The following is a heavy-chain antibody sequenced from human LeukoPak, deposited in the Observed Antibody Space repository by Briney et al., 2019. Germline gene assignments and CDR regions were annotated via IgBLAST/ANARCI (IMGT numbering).Heavy chain of an antibody. CDR2: IYYSGST. CDR1: GGSISSGDYY. V-gene: IGHV4-30-4*01. Sequence: SETLSLTCTVSGGSISSGDYYWSWIRQPPGKGLEWIGYIYYSGSTYYNPSLKSRVTTSVDTSKNQFSLKLSSVTAADTAVYYCARRRATDPYYYYMDVWGKGTTVTVSS. J-gene: IGHJ6*03. D-gene: IGHD2-21*02. CDR3: ARRRATDPYYYYMDV.